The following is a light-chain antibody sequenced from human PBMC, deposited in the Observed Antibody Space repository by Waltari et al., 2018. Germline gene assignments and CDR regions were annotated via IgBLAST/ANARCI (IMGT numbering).Light chain of an antibody. CDR1: QSVSSF. CDR3: QQYNDWPPLT. Sequence: EVVMTQSPATLSLSPGERATLSCRASQSVSSFLAWYQQKPGQAPMLLIYGPSTRATGIPARFSGSGSGTEFTLTISSLQSEDFAVYYCQQYNDWPPLTFGGGTKVEIK. J-gene: IGKJ4*01. CDR2: GPS. V-gene: IGKV3-15*01.